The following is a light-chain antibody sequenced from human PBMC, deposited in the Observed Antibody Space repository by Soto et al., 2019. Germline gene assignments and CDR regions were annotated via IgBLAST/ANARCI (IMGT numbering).Light chain of an antibody. V-gene: IGKV3-15*01. CDR3: QQYTNWPPNT. CDR1: QRVYSN. Sequence: MPQDPATLSVSPGESAPLSCRASQRVYSNLAWYQQRPGQAPRLLIYGASTRATGVPARFSGRGSGTEFTLTISSLQSEDFAVYYCQQYTNWPPNTFGQGTRLAIK. J-gene: IGKJ5*01. CDR2: GAS.